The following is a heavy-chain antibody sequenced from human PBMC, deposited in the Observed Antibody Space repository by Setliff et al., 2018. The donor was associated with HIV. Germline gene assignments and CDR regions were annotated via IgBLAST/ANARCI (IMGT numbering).Heavy chain of an antibody. CDR3: ARDPRGYSSGYYKFKDAFDI. CDR1: GDSMSGYY. D-gene: IGHD3-22*01. CDR2: IHTSGST. Sequence: PSETLSLTCAVSGDSMSGYYWSWIRQSPGKKLEWIGYIHTSGSTNYNPSLKNRVSISVDTSKNQFSLKLSSVTAADTAVYYCARDPRGYSSGYYKFKDAFDIWGQGTMVTVSS. V-gene: IGHV4-4*08. J-gene: IGHJ3*02.